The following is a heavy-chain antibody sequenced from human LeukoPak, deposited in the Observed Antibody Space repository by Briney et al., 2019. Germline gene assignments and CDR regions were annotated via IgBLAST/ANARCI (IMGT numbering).Heavy chain of an antibody. V-gene: IGHV4-34*01. D-gene: IGHD3-10*01. J-gene: IGHJ6*02. CDR1: GGSFSGYY. Sequence: SQTLSLTCAVYGGSFSGYYWSWIRQPPGKGLEWIGEINHSGSTNYNPSLKSRVTISVDTSKNQFSLKLSSVTAADTAVYYCARVQTVPYYYGMDVWGQGTTVTVSS. CDR3: ARVQTVPYYYGMDV. CDR2: INHSGST.